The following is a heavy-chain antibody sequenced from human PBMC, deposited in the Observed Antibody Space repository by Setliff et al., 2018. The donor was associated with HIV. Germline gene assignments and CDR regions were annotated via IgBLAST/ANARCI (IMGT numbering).Heavy chain of an antibody. CDR3: ARGVPRYSSGSLPWVY. Sequence: PGGSLRLSCVASGFTFVSYGFHWVRQTPDKGLEWVGILSHDETIEHYADSVRGRFTISRDNSKNTVYLQMTNVTTEDTSLYFCARGVPRYSSGSLPWVYWGQGTLVTVSS. D-gene: IGHD2-21*01. CDR2: LSHDETIE. CDR1: GFTFVSYG. J-gene: IGHJ4*02. V-gene: IGHV3-30*03.